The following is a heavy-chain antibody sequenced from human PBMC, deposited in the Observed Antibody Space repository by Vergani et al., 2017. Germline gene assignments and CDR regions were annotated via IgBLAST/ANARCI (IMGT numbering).Heavy chain of an antibody. V-gene: IGHV4-31*03. CDR1: GGSISSGGYY. CDR3: ARLKGEYYDILTGYYHFDY. CDR2: IYYSGRT. D-gene: IGHD3-9*01. Sequence: QVQLQESGPGLVKPSQTLSLTCTVSGGSISSGGYYWSWIRQHPGKGLEWIGYIYYSGRTYYNPSLKSRVTISVDTSKNQFSLKRSSVTAADTAVYYCARLKGEYYDILTGYYHFDYWGQGTLVTVSS. J-gene: IGHJ4*02.